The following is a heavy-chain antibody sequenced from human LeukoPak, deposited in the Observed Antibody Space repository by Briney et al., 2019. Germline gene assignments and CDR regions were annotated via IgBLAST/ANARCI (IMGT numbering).Heavy chain of an antibody. V-gene: IGHV1-8*01. CDR1: GYTFTSYD. CDR2: MNPNSGNT. CDR3: ARALSDSYGMGV. D-gene: IGHD2-15*01. J-gene: IGHJ6*02. Sequence: ASVKVSCKASGYTFTSYDINWVRQATGQGLEWMGWMNPNSGNTGYAQKFQGRVTMTRNTSISTAYMELSSLRSEDTAVYYCARALSDSYGMGVWGQGTTVTVSS.